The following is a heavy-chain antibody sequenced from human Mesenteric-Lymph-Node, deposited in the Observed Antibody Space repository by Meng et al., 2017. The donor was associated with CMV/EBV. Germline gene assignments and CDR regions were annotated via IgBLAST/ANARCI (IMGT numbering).Heavy chain of an antibody. D-gene: IGHD2-15*01. CDR1: RFTFSSYA. J-gene: IGHJ6*02. V-gene: IGHV3-23*01. CDR3: ARAEGGGHYYYYGMDV. CDR2: ISGRGGST. Sequence: GESLKISCAASRFTFSSYAMTWVRWVRQAPGRGLEWVSTISGRGGSTYYADSVKGRFTISRDNSKNTLYLQMNSLRAEDTAVYYCARAEGGGHYYYYGMDVWGQGTTVTVSS.